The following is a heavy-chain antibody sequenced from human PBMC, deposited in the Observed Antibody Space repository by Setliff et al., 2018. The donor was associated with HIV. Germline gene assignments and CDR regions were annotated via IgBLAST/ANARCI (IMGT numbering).Heavy chain of an antibody. CDR1: GYTFTNSF. J-gene: IGHJ4*02. CDR3: ARDHQTMLWLDY. V-gene: IGHV1-69*10. CDR2: VTPILHTT. D-gene: IGHD2-21*01. Sequence: SVKVSCKASGYTFTNSFMHWVRQAPGRGLEWMGGVTPILHTTNYAQKFQGRVTITADISTRTVYMELSSLTSEDTAIYYCARDHQTMLWLDYWGQGTLVTVSS.